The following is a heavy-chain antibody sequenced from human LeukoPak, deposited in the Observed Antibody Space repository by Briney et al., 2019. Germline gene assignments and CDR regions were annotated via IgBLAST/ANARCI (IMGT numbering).Heavy chain of an antibody. Sequence: LGGSLGLSCAASGFTFGSYSMNWVRRAPGKGLEWVSAISGSGGSTYYADSVKGRFTISRDKSKNTLYLQINSLRAQDTAVYYCAKGLYQLLLGFDYWGQGTLVTVSS. D-gene: IGHD2-2*01. J-gene: IGHJ4*02. CDR3: AKGLYQLLLGFDY. CDR2: ISGSGGST. V-gene: IGHV3-23*01. CDR1: GFTFGSYS.